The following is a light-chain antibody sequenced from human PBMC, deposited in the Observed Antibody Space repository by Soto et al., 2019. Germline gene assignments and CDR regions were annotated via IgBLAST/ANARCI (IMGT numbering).Light chain of an antibody. CDR3: QQSYSTPFFT. CDR1: ESIGTY. V-gene: IGKV1-39*01. CDR2: SAS. J-gene: IGKJ3*01. Sequence: DIAMTQSPSSLSASVGDRVTITCRASESIGTYLNWFQQKPAKAPKLLIYSASTLETGAPSRFSGSGSGTEFTLTISSLQREDFATYFCQQSYSTPFFTFGPGTKVDIK.